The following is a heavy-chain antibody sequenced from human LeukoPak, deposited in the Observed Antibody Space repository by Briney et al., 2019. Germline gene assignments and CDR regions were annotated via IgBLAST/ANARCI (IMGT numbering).Heavy chain of an antibody. CDR1: GFTFSSYD. J-gene: IGHJ4*02. D-gene: IGHD6-13*01. CDR3: AREHVAAAAGPSGY. CDR2: IGTAGDT. Sequence: GGSLRLSCAASGFTFSSYDMHWVRQATGKGLEWVSAIGTAGDTYYPGSVKGRFTISRENAKNSLYLQMNSLRAEDTAVYYCAREHVAAAAGPSGYWGQGTLVTVSS. V-gene: IGHV3-13*01.